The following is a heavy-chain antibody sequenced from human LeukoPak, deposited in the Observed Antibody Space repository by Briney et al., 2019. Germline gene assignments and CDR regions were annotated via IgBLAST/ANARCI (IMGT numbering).Heavy chain of an antibody. J-gene: IGHJ6*02. Sequence: ASVKVSCKASGYTFTGYYMHWVRQAPGQGLEWMGWINPNSGGTGYAQKFQGRVTITRNTSISTAYMELSSRRSEDTAVYYCARAQNYDFWSGYQTPYYYGMDVWGQGTTVTVSS. CDR3: ARAQNYDFWSGYQTPYYYGMDV. V-gene: IGHV1-8*03. D-gene: IGHD3-3*01. CDR1: GYTFTGYY. CDR2: INPNSGGT.